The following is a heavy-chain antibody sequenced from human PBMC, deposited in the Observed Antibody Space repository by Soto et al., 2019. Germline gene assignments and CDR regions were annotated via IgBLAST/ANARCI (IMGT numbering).Heavy chain of an antibody. CDR2: VYDSDST. J-gene: IGHJ6*02. Sequence: QVQLQESGPGLVKPSETLSLTCSGSGGSMKSHYWSWIRQPPGKGLEWIGYVYDSDSTNYNASPQSRCVISKDTSNNRFFLRLSAVTAADKAVYYCAGPRVSVSGDINYYYSGLDVWGQGNTVIVSS. CDR3: AGPRVSVSGDINYYYSGLDV. V-gene: IGHV4-59*11. D-gene: IGHD2-8*01. CDR1: GGSMKSHY.